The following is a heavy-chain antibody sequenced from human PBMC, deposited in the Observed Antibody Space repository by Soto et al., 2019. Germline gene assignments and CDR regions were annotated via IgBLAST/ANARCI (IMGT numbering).Heavy chain of an antibody. CDR3: ARLSMVRGVIGAYYGMDV. CDR2: IYYSGST. D-gene: IGHD3-10*01. Sequence: PSETLSLTCTVSGGSISSYYWSWIRQPPGKGLEWIGYIYYSGSTNYNPSIKSRVTISVDTSKNQFSLKLSSVTAADTAVYYCARLSMVRGVIGAYYGMDVWGQGTTVTVSS. J-gene: IGHJ6*02. CDR1: GGSISSYY. V-gene: IGHV4-59*08.